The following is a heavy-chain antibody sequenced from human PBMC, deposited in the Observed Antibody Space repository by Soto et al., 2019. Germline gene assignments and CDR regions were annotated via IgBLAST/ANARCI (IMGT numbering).Heavy chain of an antibody. CDR3: ARESEDLTSNFDY. Sequence: PGGSLRLSCAASGFNFAKFAMNWVRQAPGQGLEWVSAISGGGSTTYYADSVKGRFTISRDNSRNTVHLEMNSLSAEDTAVYYCARESEDLTSNFDYWGQGTLVTVSA. CDR1: GFNFAKFA. V-gene: IGHV3-23*01. J-gene: IGHJ4*02. CDR2: ISGGGSTT.